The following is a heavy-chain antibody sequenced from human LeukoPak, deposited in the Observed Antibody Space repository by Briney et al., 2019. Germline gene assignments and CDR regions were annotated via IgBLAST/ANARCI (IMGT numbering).Heavy chain of an antibody. D-gene: IGHD3-9*01. CDR2: AGQDDIVK. V-gene: IGHV3-30*14. CDR1: GFTFSTYA. J-gene: IGHJ4*02. CDR3: ARDRRGYDILTGYYHAYYFDY. Sequence: GGSLRLSCAASGFTFSTYAMHWVRQVPGKGLEWVAVAGQDDIVKYYADSVKGRFTISRDNSKNTLYLQMNSLRAEDTAVYYCARDRRGYDILTGYYHAYYFDYWGQGTLVTVSS.